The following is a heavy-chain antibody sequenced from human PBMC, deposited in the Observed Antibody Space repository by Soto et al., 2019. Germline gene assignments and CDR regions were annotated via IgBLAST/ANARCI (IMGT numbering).Heavy chain of an antibody. Sequence: PGGSLRLSCTASGFTFGDYAMSWVRQAPGKGLEWVGFIRSKAYGGTTEYAASVKGRFTISRDDSKSIAYLQMNSLKTEDTAVYYCTSLGYCSSTSCDTIDYWGQGTLVTVS. CDR2: IRSKAYGGTT. CDR1: GFTFGDYA. CDR3: TSLGYCSSTSCDTIDY. J-gene: IGHJ4*02. D-gene: IGHD2-2*01. V-gene: IGHV3-49*04.